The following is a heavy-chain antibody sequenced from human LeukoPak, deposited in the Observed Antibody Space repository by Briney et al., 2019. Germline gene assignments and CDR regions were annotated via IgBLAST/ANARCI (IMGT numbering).Heavy chain of an antibody. Sequence: GGSLRLSCAASGFTFSDYYMSWIRQAPGKGLEWVGRIKSKTDGGTTDYAALVKGRFTISRDDSKNTLYLQMNSLKTEDTAVYYCTTKYTSSWSPTNWGQATLVTVST. CDR1: GFTFSDYY. V-gene: IGHV3-15*01. CDR2: IKSKTDGGTT. D-gene: IGHD6-13*01. CDR3: TTKYTSSWSPTN. J-gene: IGHJ4*02.